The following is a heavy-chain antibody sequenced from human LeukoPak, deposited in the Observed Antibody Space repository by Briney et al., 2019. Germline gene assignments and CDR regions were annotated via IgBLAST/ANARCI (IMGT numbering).Heavy chain of an antibody. J-gene: IGHJ4*02. V-gene: IGHV3-48*01. CDR1: GFTFSSYS. CDR2: ISSSSRTT. Sequence: PGGSLRLSCAASGFTFSSYSMNWVRQAPGKGLEWVSYISSSSRTTYYADSVKGRFTISRDDAKNSLYLQMISLRADDTAVYYCARGSDISDYWAREPWSPSPQ. D-gene: IGHD3-9*01. CDR3: ARGSDISDY.